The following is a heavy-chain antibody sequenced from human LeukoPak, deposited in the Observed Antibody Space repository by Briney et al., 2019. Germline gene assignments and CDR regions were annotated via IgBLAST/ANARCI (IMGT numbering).Heavy chain of an antibody. CDR1: GGSISSGDYS. Sequence: SETLSLTCIVSGGSISSGDYSWSWIRQPPGKGLEWIGNIYQSGSIYYNPSLKSRVTMSIDRSKNQFSLKLSSVTAADTAVYYCARNGGNSDFDYWGQGTLVTVSS. CDR2: IYQSGSI. CDR3: ARNGGNSDFDY. J-gene: IGHJ4*02. V-gene: IGHV4-30-2*01. D-gene: IGHD4-23*01.